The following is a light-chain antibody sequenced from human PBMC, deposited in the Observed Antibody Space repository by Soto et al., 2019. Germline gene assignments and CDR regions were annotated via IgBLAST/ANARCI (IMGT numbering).Light chain of an antibody. V-gene: IGKV1-39*01. J-gene: IGKJ2*01. CDR3: QQGYSTPYT. CDR2: AAS. CDR1: QSISSY. Sequence: DIQMTQSPSSLSASVGDRVTITCRASQSISSYLNWYQQKPGKAPKLRIYAASSLQSGVPSRFSGSGSGTDFTRTINSLQPEDFATYDCQQGYSTPYTFGQGTKLGIK.